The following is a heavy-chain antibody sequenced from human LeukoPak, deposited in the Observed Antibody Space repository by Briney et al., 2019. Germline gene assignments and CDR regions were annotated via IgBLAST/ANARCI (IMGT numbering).Heavy chain of an antibody. V-gene: IGHV4-59*01. CDR3: ARGPLSSRTTWTWFDP. J-gene: IGHJ5*02. CDR1: GGSISPYY. D-gene: IGHD6-13*01. Sequence: SETLSLTCTVSGGSISPYYWTWIRQPPGKGLEWIGYIYYNGNTNYSPSLKSRITISVDTSKNQFSLRLKSVTAADTAMYYCARGPLSSRTTWTWFDPWGQGTLVTVSS. CDR2: IYYNGNT.